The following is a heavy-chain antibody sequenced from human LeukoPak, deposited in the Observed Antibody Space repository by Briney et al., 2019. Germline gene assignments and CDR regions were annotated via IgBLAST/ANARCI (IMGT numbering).Heavy chain of an antibody. D-gene: IGHD3-10*01. CDR2: IDHSGST. V-gene: IGHV4-39*07. J-gene: IGHJ5*02. Sequence: KTSQTLSLTCTVSGDSISSGSYYWGWIRQPPGKGLEWTGSIDHSGSTYYNPSLKSRVTISVDTSKNQFSLKLSSVTAADTAVYYCARGYYGSGSYNWFDPWGQGTLVTVSS. CDR3: ARGYYGSGSYNWFDP. CDR1: GDSISSGSYY.